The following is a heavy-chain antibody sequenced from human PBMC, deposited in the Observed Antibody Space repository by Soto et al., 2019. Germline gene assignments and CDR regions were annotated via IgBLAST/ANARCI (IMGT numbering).Heavy chain of an antibody. Sequence: QVQLVQSGAEVKKPGASVKVSCKASGYTFTSYDINWVRQATGQGLEWMGWMNPNSGNTGYAQKYQGRVTMTRNTSISTAYMELSSLRSEDTAVYYCAREFEQQLVLGWFDPWGQGTLVTVSS. CDR2: MNPNSGNT. D-gene: IGHD6-13*01. CDR1: GYTFTSYD. V-gene: IGHV1-8*01. J-gene: IGHJ5*02. CDR3: AREFEQQLVLGWFDP.